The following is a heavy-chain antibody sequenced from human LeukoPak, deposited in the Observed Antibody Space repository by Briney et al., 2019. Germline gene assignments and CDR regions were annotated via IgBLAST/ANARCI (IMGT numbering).Heavy chain of an antibody. CDR3: ARSELAAAIYYYYMDV. CDR2: INPNSGGT. CDR1: GYTFTGYY. J-gene: IGHJ6*03. Sequence: GASVKVSCKASGYTFTGYYIHWVRQAPVQGLEWMGWINPNSGGTNYAQKFQGRVTMTRDTSITTAYMELSRLSSGDTAVYYCARSELAAAIYYYYMDVWGKGTTVTVSS. D-gene: IGHD2-2*01. V-gene: IGHV1-2*02.